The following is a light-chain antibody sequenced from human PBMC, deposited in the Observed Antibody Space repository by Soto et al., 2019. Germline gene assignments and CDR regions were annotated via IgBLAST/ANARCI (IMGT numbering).Light chain of an antibody. CDR2: DIF. V-gene: IGKV3D-15*01. J-gene: IGKJ1*01. Sequence: EIAMTQSPPTLSGSPGESPTLPCTATQSVGSDLAWYQQKPGQAPRLVIYDIFTRATGVPTRISGSGSGTDFTLTISSLKPEDFATYYCQQSYSTTRTFGQGTKVEI. CDR1: QSVGSD. CDR3: QQSYSTTRT.